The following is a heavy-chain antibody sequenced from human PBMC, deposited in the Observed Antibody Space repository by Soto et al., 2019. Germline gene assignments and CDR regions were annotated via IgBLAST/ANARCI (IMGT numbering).Heavy chain of an antibody. CDR1: GFTFGDYA. D-gene: IGHD3-3*01. CDR3: TRDRRGTYYDFWSGYGSENWFDP. CDR2: IRSKAYGGTT. V-gene: IGHV3-49*03. Sequence: GGSLRLSCTASGFTFGDYAMSWFRQAPGKGLEWVGFIRSKAYGGTTEYAASVKGRFTISRDDSKSIAYLQMNSLKTEDTAVYYCTRDRRGTYYDFWSGYGSENWFDPWGQGTLVTVSS. J-gene: IGHJ5*02.